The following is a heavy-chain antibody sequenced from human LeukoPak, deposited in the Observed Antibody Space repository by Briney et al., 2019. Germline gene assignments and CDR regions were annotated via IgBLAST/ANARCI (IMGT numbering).Heavy chain of an antibody. Sequence: GASVKVSCKASGGTFINSAFSWVRQAPGQGLEWMGGIIPIFGTASYAQKFQGRVTITADESTSTAYMELSSLRSEDTAVYYCARNDCSGGSCYRPGAPRYYYYGMDVWGQGTTVTVSS. V-gene: IGHV1-69*01. CDR1: GGTFINSA. CDR2: IIPIFGTA. J-gene: IGHJ6*02. CDR3: ARNDCSGGSCYRPGAPRYYYYGMDV. D-gene: IGHD2-15*01.